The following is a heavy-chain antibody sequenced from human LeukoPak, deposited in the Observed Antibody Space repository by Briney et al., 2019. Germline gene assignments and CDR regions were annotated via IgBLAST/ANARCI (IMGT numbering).Heavy chain of an antibody. D-gene: IGHD5-12*01. CDR3: AREGTLGWMVATGGFDY. J-gene: IGHJ4*02. Sequence: SETLSLTCTVSGGSISSYYWSWIRQPAGKGLEWIGRIYTSGSTNYNRSLKSRVTISVDKSKNQFSLQLSSMTAADTAVYYCAREGTLGWMVATGGFDYWGQGTLVTVSS. CDR1: GGSISSYY. CDR2: IYTSGST. V-gene: IGHV4-4*07.